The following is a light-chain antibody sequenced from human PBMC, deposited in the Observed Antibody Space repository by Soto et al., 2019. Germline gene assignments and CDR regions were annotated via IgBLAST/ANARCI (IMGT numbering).Light chain of an antibody. J-gene: IGKJ1*01. CDR3: QQSSRYPWT. CDR2: KAS. CDR1: QSISSW. V-gene: IGKV1-5*03. Sequence: DIQMTQSPSTLSASVGDRVTITCRASQSISSWLAWYQQKPGKAPKLLIYKASSLESGVPSRFSGSGSGTEFTLTISSLQPDDFATYHCQQSSRYPWTFGQGTKVGIK.